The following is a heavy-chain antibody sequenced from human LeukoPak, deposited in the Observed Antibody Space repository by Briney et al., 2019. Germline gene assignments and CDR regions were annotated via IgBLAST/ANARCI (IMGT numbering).Heavy chain of an antibody. CDR3: AKDHRITIFGVVISAWFDP. Sequence: GGSLRLSCAASGFTFRSYAMSWVRQAPGKGLEWVSAISGSGGSTYYADSVKGRFTISRDNSKNTLYLQMNSLRAEDTAVYYCAKDHRITIFGVVISAWFDPWGQGTLVTVSS. CDR2: ISGSGGST. V-gene: IGHV3-23*01. J-gene: IGHJ5*02. D-gene: IGHD3-3*01. CDR1: GFTFRSYA.